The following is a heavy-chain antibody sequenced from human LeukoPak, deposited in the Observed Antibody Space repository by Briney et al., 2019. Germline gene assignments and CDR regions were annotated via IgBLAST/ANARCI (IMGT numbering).Heavy chain of an antibody. CDR3: ARDPRILGGRPDGYYFDY. CDR1: GGSISSYY. Sequence: SETLSFTCTVSGGSISSYYWSWIRQPPGKGLEWSGYIYYSGSTNYNPSLKSRVTISVDTSKNQFSLKLSSVTAADTAVYYCARDPRILGGRPDGYYFDYWGQGTLVTVSS. D-gene: IGHD5-18*01. CDR2: IYYSGST. V-gene: IGHV4-59*01. J-gene: IGHJ4*02.